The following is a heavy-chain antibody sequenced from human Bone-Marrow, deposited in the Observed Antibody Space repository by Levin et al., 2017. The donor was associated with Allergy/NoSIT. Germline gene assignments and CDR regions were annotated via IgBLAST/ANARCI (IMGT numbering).Heavy chain of an antibody. D-gene: IGHD2-21*02. CDR2: ISYDGSNK. Sequence: PGESLKISCAASGFTFSSYAMHWVRQAPGKGLEWVAVISYDGSNKYYADSVKGRFTISRDNSKNTLYLQMNSLRAEDTAVYYCARDRLHPRIVVVTGGPHAYYYYGMDVWGQGTTVTVSS. CDR1: GFTFSSYA. CDR3: ARDRLHPRIVVVTGGPHAYYYYGMDV. J-gene: IGHJ6*02. V-gene: IGHV3-30-3*01.